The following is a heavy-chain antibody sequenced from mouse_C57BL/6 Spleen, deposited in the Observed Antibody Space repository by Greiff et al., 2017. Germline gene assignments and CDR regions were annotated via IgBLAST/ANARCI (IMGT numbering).Heavy chain of an antibody. CDR2: IDPETGGT. D-gene: IGHD1-1*01. J-gene: IGHJ4*01. Sequence: VKLMESGAELVRPGASVTLSCKASGYTFTDYEMHWVKQTPVHGLEWIGAIDPETGGTAYNQKFKGKAILTADKSSSTAYMELRSLTSEDSAVYYCTKMGGSSSYAMDYWGQGTSVTVSS. CDR1: GYTFTDYE. CDR3: TKMGGSSSYAMDY. V-gene: IGHV1-15*01.